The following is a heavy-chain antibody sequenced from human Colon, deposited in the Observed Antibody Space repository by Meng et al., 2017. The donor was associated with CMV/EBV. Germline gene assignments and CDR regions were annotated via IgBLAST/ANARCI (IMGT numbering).Heavy chain of an antibody. V-gene: IGHV4-61*08. CDR1: GGSISSGGYY. CDR2: IYYSGRT. Sequence: SETLSLTCSVSGGSISSGGYYWSWIRQPPGKGLEWIGFIYYSGRTIYNPSLKSRVTMSVDTSENQFSLKLTSVTAADAAVYFCAKVGLGAATAIYYFDYWGQGALVTVSS. J-gene: IGHJ4*02. D-gene: IGHD1-26*01. CDR3: AKVGLGAATAIYYFDY.